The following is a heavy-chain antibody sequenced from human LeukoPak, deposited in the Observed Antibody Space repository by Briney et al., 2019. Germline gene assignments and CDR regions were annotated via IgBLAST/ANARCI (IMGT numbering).Heavy chain of an antibody. CDR2: ISGSGGST. D-gene: IGHD3-22*01. Sequence: GGSLRLSCAASGFILTNAWMHWVRQAPGKGLEWVSAISGSGGSTYYADSVKGRFTISRDNSKNTLYLQMNSLRAEDTAVYYCAKDLIASAYWGQGTLVTVSS. J-gene: IGHJ4*02. V-gene: IGHV3-23*01. CDR1: GFILTNAW. CDR3: AKDLIASAY.